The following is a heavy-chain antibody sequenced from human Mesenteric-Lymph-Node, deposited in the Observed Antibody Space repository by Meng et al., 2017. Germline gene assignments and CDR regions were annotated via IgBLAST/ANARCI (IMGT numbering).Heavy chain of an antibody. V-gene: IGHV3-74*01. CDR3: ATGVEDSRYYFDY. CDR1: GFTFSTYW. J-gene: IGHJ4*02. CDR2: INSDESST. Sequence: GGSLRLSCAASGFTFSTYWMHWVRQAPGEGLVWVSRINSDESSTTYADSVKGRFTISRDNAKNTLYLQMNSLRAEDTAVYYCATGVEDSRYYFDYWGQGTLVTVSS. D-gene: IGHD3-22*01.